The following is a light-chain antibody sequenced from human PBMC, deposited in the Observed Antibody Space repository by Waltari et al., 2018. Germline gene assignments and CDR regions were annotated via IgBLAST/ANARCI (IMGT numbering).Light chain of an antibody. CDR1: LSVSSY. V-gene: IGKV3-11*01. CDR2: DAS. CDR3: EQRRNWPPP. Sequence: EILLTQSPATLALSPGVTATLSCRASLSVSSYLAYYQQKPGHAPSLLIYDASNRANGVPARFSGSESGTDFTLNISSLEPEDFAVYYCEQRRNWPPPFGAGTKVEIK. J-gene: IGKJ1*01.